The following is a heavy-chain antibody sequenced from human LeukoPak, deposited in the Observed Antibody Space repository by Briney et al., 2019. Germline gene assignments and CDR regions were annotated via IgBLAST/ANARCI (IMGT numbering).Heavy chain of an antibody. CDR3: AREMRFIYYYYGMDV. V-gene: IGHV3-48*03. Sequence: GGSLRLSCAASGFTFSSYEMNWVRQAPGKGLEWVSYISSSGSTIYYADSVKGRFTISRDNAKNSLHLQMNSLRAEDTAVYYCAREMRFIYYYYGMDVWGQGTTVTVSS. CDR2: ISSSGSTI. D-gene: IGHD3-3*01. CDR1: GFTFSSYE. J-gene: IGHJ6*02.